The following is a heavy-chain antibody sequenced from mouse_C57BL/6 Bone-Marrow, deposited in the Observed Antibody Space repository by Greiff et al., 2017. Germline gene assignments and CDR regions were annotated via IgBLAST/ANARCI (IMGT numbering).Heavy chain of an antibody. V-gene: IGHV1-80*01. CDR3: ARRGGSTVVKNWFAY. D-gene: IGHD1-1*01. CDR1: GYAFSSYW. CDR2: IYPGDGDT. Sequence: VQLQQSGAELVKPGASVKISCKASGYAFSSYWMNWVKQRPGKGLEWLGQIYPGDGDTNYNGTFKGKATLPADKSSSTAYMQLSSLTSEDSAVYFCARRGGSTVVKNWFAYWGQGTLVTVSA. J-gene: IGHJ3*01.